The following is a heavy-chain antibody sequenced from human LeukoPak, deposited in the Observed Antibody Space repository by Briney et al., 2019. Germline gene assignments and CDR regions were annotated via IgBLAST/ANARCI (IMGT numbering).Heavy chain of an antibody. CDR2: INHSGST. J-gene: IGHJ4*02. V-gene: IGHV4-34*01. CDR3: ARGGRSSGWYFVFDY. CDR1: GGSFSGYY. Sequence: SETLSLTCAVYGGSFSGYYWSWIRQPPGKGLEWIGEINHSGSTSYNPSLESRVTISVDTSKNQFSLKLSSVTAADTAVYYCARGGRSSGWYFVFDYWGQGTLVTVSS. D-gene: IGHD6-19*01.